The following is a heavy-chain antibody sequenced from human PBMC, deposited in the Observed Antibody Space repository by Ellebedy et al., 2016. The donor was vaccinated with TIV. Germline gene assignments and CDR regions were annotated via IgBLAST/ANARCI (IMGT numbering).Heavy chain of an antibody. CDR2: IKEDESEK. CDR1: GFRFSDYP. V-gene: IGHV3-7*01. J-gene: IGHJ6*02. D-gene: IGHD5-24*01. Sequence: GESLKISCAASGFRFSDYPMNRVRQAPGKGLEWVANIKEDESEKYYVNSVKGRFTISRDNAKNSVFLQMNSLRAEDTATYYCAKVQCPGRWSNCPLDVWGQGTTVTVSS. CDR3: AKVQCPGRWSNCPLDV.